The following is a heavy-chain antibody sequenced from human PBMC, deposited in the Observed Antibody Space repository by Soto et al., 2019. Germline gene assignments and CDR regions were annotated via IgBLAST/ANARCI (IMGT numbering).Heavy chain of an antibody. V-gene: IGHV3-7*01. CDR2: IXXDXSXG. Sequence: GGSPRLSCAASGFAFSSYCMSWVRQAPGKGLEXVXNIXXDXSXGXYXXXXKGRFTISRDSAKNSLYLKMNSLRAEDTAVYYCATSSDTGYIFDFWGQGTLVTVSS. CDR3: ATSSDTGYIFDF. CDR1: GFAFSSYC. J-gene: IGHJ4*02. D-gene: IGHD6-6*01.